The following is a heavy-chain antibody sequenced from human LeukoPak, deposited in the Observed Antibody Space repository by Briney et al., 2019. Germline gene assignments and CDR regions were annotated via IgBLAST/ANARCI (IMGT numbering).Heavy chain of an antibody. CDR3: AREDGDAFDI. D-gene: IGHD5-24*01. CDR2: ITGSGDST. V-gene: IGHV3-23*01. CDR1: GFTFSGYA. J-gene: IGHJ3*02. Sequence: GGSLRLSCAGSGFTFSGYAMSWVRQAPGKGLEWVSTITGSGDSTFYPDSVKGRFTISRDNSKSTLFLQMNSLRVEDTAVYYCAREDGDAFDIWGQGTVVSVSS.